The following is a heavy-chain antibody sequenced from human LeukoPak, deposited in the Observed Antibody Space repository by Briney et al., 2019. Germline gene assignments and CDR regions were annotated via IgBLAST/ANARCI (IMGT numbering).Heavy chain of an antibody. Sequence: VASVKVSCKASGGTFSSYAISWVRQAPGQGLEWMGGIIPIFGTANYAQKFQGRVTITTDESTSTAYMELSRLRSEDTAVYYCAREFRLDYYDSSGYHSDYFDYWGQGTLVTVSS. D-gene: IGHD3-22*01. CDR1: GGTFSSYA. V-gene: IGHV1-69*05. J-gene: IGHJ4*02. CDR3: AREFRLDYYDSSGYHSDYFDY. CDR2: IIPIFGTA.